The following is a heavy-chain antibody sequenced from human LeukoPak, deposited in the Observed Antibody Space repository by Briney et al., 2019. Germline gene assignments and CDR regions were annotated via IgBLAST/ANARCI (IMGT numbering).Heavy chain of an antibody. Sequence: GGSLRLSCAASGFTFSSYSMNWVRQAPGKGLEWVSSISSSSSYIYYADSVKGRFTISRDNSKNTLYLQLNSLRAEDTAIYYCVKEVVATIPPLWGQGTLVTVSS. J-gene: IGHJ4*02. CDR1: GFTFSSYS. CDR2: ISSSSSYI. D-gene: IGHD5-12*01. CDR3: VKEVVATIPPL. V-gene: IGHV3-21*04.